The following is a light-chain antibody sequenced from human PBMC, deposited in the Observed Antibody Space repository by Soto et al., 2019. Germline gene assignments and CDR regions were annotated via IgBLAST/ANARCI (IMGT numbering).Light chain of an antibody. V-gene: IGKV3-11*01. Sequence: EIVLTQSPATLSLSPGERATLSCRASQSVSSYLAWYQQKPGQAPRLLIYDASNRATGIPARFSGSGSGTDLTLTISSLEPEDSAIYYCQQRSSWHTFGQGTKVDIK. CDR2: DAS. CDR3: QQRSSWHT. J-gene: IGKJ1*01. CDR1: QSVSSY.